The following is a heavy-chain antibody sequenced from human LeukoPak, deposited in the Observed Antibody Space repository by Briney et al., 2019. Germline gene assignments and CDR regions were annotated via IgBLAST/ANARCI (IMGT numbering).Heavy chain of an antibody. Sequence: GSSVNVSCKASGGTFSSYAIRWVRQAPGQGLEWIGGIIPIFGTANYAQKFQGRVTITTDESTSTAYMELSSLRSEDTAVYYCARGAPGIVGATEHTPSFDYWGQGTLVTVSS. V-gene: IGHV1-69*05. CDR3: ARGAPGIVGATEHTPSFDY. J-gene: IGHJ4*02. D-gene: IGHD1-26*01. CDR1: GGTFSSYA. CDR2: IIPIFGTA.